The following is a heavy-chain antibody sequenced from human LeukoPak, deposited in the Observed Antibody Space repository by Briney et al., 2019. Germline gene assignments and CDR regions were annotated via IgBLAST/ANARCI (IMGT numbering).Heavy chain of an antibody. Sequence: PSETLPLTCTVSGGSISSYYWSWIRQPPGKGLEWIGYIYYSGSTNYNPSLKSRVTISVDTSKNQFSLKLSSVTAADTAVYYCARDRIGSGYDYWGQGTLVTVSS. J-gene: IGHJ4*02. D-gene: IGHD5-12*01. V-gene: IGHV4-59*01. CDR3: ARDRIGSGYDY. CDR1: GGSISSYY. CDR2: IYYSGST.